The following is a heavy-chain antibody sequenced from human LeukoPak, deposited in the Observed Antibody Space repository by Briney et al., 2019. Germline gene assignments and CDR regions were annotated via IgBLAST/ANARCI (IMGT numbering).Heavy chain of an antibody. CDR3: ARPSGSGSPYYGMDV. J-gene: IGHJ6*02. D-gene: IGHD3-10*01. Sequence: GGSLRLSCAASGFTFSNYEMNWVRQAPGKGLEWVSYISTSGSTTYYADSVKGRFTISRDNVKKSMYLQMNSLRAEDTAVYYCARPSGSGSPYYGMDVWGQGTTVTVSS. CDR1: GFTFSNYE. CDR2: ISTSGSTT. V-gene: IGHV3-48*03.